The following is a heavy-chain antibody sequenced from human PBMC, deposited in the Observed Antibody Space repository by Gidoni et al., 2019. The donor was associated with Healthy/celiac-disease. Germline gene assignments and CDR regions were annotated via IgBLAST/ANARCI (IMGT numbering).Heavy chain of an antibody. D-gene: IGHD1-26*01. V-gene: IGHV3-23*01. CDR2: ISGSGGST. CDR1: GFTFSSYA. J-gene: IGHJ5*02. CDR3: AKGERVGATYGWFDP. Sequence: VQLLESGGGLVQPGGSLRLSCAASGFTFSSYAMSWFRQAPGKGLEWVSAISGSGGSTYYADSVKGRFTISRDNSKHTLYLQMNSLRAEDTAVYYCAKGERVGATYGWFDPWGQGTLVTVSS.